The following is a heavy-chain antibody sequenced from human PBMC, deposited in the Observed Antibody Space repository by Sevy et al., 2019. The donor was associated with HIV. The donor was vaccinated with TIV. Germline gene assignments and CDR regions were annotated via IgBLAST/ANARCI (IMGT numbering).Heavy chain of an antibody. CDR1: DGSISSYY. D-gene: IGHD5-12*01. V-gene: IGHV4-59*01. J-gene: IGHJ4*02. Sequence: SETLSLTCTVSDGSISSYYLSWIRQPPGKGLEWIGYIYYSGSTNYNPSLKSRVTISVDTSKNQFSLKLSSVTAADTAVYYCASWTFRDGYNSPFDYWGQGTLVTVSS. CDR2: IYYSGST. CDR3: ASWTFRDGYNSPFDY.